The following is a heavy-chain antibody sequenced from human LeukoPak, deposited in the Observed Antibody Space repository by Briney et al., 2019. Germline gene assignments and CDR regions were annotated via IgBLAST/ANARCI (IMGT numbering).Heavy chain of an antibody. CDR1: GGSISSSSYY. Sequence: SETLSLTCTVSGGSISSSSYYWGWIRQPPGKGLEWIGSIYYSGSTYYNPSLKSRVTISVGTSKNQFSLKLSSVTAADTAVYYCARSPRDRFDYWGQGTLVTVSS. D-gene: IGHD3-10*01. V-gene: IGHV4-39*01. CDR3: ARSPRDRFDY. J-gene: IGHJ4*02. CDR2: IYYSGST.